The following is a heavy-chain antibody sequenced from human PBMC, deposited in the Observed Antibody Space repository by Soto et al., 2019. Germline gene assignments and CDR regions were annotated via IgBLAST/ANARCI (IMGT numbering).Heavy chain of an antibody. CDR2: IYYRGNT. J-gene: IGHJ4*02. CDR1: GGSIGTYY. Sequence: SETLSLTCTVSGGSIGTYYWSWIRQPPGKGLEWIGYIYYRGNTDYNPSLKSRVTISLDTPKNQFSLKLSSVTAADTAVYYCAGRYGYSFDYCGQGTLVTVSS. D-gene: IGHD1-1*01. CDR3: AGRYGYSFDY. V-gene: IGHV4-59*08.